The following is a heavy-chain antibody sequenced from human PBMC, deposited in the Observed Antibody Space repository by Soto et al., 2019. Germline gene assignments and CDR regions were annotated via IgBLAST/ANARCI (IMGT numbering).Heavy chain of an antibody. V-gene: IGHV3-23*01. CDR3: APSPMVRGVIDY. J-gene: IGHJ4*02. Sequence: EVQLLESGGGLVQPGGSLRLSCAASGFTFSSYAMSWVRQAPGKGLEWVSAISGSGGSTYYADSVKGRFTISRDNSKNTLYLQMNSLRAEDTAVYYCAPSPMVRGVIDYWGQGTLVTVSS. CDR1: GFTFSSYA. CDR2: ISGSGGST. D-gene: IGHD3-10*01.